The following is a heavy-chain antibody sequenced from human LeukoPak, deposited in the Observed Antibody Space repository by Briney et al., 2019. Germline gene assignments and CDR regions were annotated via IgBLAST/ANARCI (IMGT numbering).Heavy chain of an antibody. D-gene: IGHD3-16*01. CDR1: GFTFSDAW. J-gene: IGHJ3*02. Sequence: GGSLRLSCVASGFTFSDAWMSWVRQAPGKGLEWVGRFKSKSAGGTTDYAAPVKGRFTISRDDSQNTLSLQMNSLKTEDTAVYYCAADRGGGAFDIWGPGTLVTVSS. CDR3: AADRGGGAFDI. V-gene: IGHV3-15*01. CDR2: FKSKSAGGTT.